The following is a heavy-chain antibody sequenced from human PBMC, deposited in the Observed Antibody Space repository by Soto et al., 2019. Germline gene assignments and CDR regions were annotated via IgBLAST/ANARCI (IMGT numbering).Heavy chain of an antibody. CDR1: GGSISSYY. CDR2: IYYSGST. D-gene: IGHD1-26*01. CDR3: ARDLLDIVGATTNAFDI. J-gene: IGHJ3*02. V-gene: IGHV4-59*01. Sequence: SETLSLTCTVSGGSISSYYWSWIRQPPGKGLEWIGYIYYSGSTNYNPSLKSRVTISVDTSKNQFSLKLSSVTAADTAVYYCARDLLDIVGATTNAFDIWGQGTMVTVSS.